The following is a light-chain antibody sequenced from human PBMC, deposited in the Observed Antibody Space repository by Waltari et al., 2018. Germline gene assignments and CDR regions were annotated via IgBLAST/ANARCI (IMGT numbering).Light chain of an antibody. V-gene: IGKV1-5*03. CDR2: AAS. Sequence: DIEMTQSPSNVSASVGDRVIITCRASQSVSKWVAWYQFKGGKAPKVLISAASTIESGVPSSFGGGGSGSDFALTSAGLQPEDSATYYCQQYKTFPRTFGPGTRVEIK. CDR3: QQYKTFPRT. CDR1: QSVSKW. J-gene: IGKJ1*01.